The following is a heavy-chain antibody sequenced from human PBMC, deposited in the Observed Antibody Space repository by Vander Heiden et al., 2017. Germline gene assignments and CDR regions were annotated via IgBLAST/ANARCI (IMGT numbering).Heavy chain of an antibody. CDR1: GFTCSNFG. J-gene: IGHJ4*02. CDR2: ISYDGINK. CDR3: ANGDYYDSGGYSDY. V-gene: IGHV3-30*18. D-gene: IGHD3-22*01. Sequence: QVQLVESGGGVVQPGRSLRLSCAASGFTCSNFGMHWVRQAPGKGLEWVAFISYDGINKYYSDSVKGRFTVSRDNSKKTLYLQMNTLRADDTALYYCANGDYYDSGGYSDYWGQGTLVTVSS.